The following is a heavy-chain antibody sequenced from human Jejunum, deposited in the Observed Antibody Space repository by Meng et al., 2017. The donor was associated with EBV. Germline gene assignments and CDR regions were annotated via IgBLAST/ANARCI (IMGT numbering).Heavy chain of an antibody. J-gene: IGHJ1*01. D-gene: IGHD1-14*01. CDR1: GYTFTGYD. CDR3: ARVGNPGAEYFQH. V-gene: IGHV1-8*01. CDR2: INVISGNT. Sequence: QGQLVQYGAEVKKPGASVTVSCKASGYTFTGYDINWVRQVTGQGLEWMGWINVISGNTGYERKFQGRITMTRDTSINTAYMELSSLRSDDTAVYYCARVGNPGAEYFQHWGQGTLVTVSS.